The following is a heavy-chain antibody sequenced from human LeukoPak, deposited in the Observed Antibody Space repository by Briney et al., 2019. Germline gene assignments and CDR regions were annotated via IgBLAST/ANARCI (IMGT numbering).Heavy chain of an antibody. J-gene: IGHJ4*02. CDR1: GFTFSSYA. CDR3: AKALSQYTGFYDYFDY. V-gene: IGHV3-23*01. Sequence: PGGSLRLSCAASGFTFSSYAMSWVRQAPGKGLEWVSAISGSGGSTYYADSVKGRFTISRDNSKNTLYLQMNSLRTEDTAVFYCAKALSQYTGFYDYFDYWGQGTLVTVSS. CDR2: ISGSGGST. D-gene: IGHD5-12*01.